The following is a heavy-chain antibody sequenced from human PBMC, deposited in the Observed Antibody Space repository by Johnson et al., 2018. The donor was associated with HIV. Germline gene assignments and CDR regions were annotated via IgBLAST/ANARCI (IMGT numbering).Heavy chain of an antibody. CDR1: GFTFSTSW. CDR2: INQDGVEK. D-gene: IGHD6-19*01. J-gene: IGHJ3*02. CDR3: VRGGAVAPSSGFDI. V-gene: IGHV3-7*05. Sequence: VQLVESGGGLVQPGGSLRLSSAASGFTFSTSWMSWVRQAPGKGLGLVANINQDGVEKYYVDSVKGRFTISRDKATNSLFLQLNIVRDEDTAVYYCVRGGAVAPSSGFDIWGQGTMVTVSS.